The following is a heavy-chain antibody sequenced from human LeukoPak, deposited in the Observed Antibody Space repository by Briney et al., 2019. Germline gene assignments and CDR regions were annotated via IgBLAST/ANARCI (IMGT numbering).Heavy chain of an antibody. CDR2: IRNDGSDT. J-gene: IGHJ4*02. CDR3: ARDWFHAIDY. V-gene: IGHV3-74*01. CDR1: GFTFSSYA. Sequence: GGSLRLSCAASGFTFSSYAMSWVRQAPGEGLVWVSRIRNDGSDTRYAESVKGRFTISRDNAKNTLYLQMNSLRVEDTAVYYCARDWFHAIDYWGQGILVTVSS. D-gene: IGHD2/OR15-2a*01.